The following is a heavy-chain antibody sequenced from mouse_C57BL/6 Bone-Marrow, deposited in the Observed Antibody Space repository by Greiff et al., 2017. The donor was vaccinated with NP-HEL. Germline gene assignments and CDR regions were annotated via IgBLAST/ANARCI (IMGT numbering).Heavy chain of an antibody. Sequence: EVKLMESGGGLVQPEGSLKLSCAASGFSFNTYAMNWVRQAPGKGLEWVARIRSKSNNYATYYADSVKDRFTISRDDSESMLYLQMNNLKTEDTAMYYCVRHGNYVPFAYWGQGTLVTVSA. D-gene: IGHD2-1*01. CDR1: GFSFNTYA. CDR2: IRSKSNNYAT. J-gene: IGHJ3*01. CDR3: VRHGNYVPFAY. V-gene: IGHV10-1*01.